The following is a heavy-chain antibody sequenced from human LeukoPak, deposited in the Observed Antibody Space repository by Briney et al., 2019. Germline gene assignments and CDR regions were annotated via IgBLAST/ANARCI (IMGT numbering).Heavy chain of an antibody. D-gene: IGHD3-16*01. V-gene: IGHV4-38-2*01. CDR3: ASVGGSY. CDR2: IYHSGST. Sequence: SETLSLTCAVSGYSISSGYYWGWIRQPPGKGLEWIGSIYHSGSTYYNPSLKSRATISVDTSKNQFSLKLSSVTAADTAVYYCASVGGSYWGQGTLVTVSS. CDR1: GYSISSGYY. J-gene: IGHJ4*02.